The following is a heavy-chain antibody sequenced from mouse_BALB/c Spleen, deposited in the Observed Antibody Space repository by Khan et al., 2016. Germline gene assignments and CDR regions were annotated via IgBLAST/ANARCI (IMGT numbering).Heavy chain of an antibody. V-gene: IGHV5-4*02. CDR1: GFTFSDYY. Sequence: EVELVESGGGLVKPGGSLKLSCAASGFTFSDYYMYWVRQTPEKRLEWVATISDGGSYPYYPDSVKGRFTISRDNAKNNLYLQMSSLKSEDTGMYYCAREDRWFAYWGQGTLVTVSA. J-gene: IGHJ3*01. D-gene: IGHD2-14*01. CDR2: ISDGGSYP. CDR3: AREDRWFAY.